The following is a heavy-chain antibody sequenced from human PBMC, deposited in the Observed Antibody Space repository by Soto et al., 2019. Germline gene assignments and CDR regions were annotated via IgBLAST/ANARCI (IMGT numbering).Heavy chain of an antibody. Sequence: QVQLVQSGAEVKKPGASVKVSCKASEYTFTNYAMHWVRQAPGQRLEWMGWINAGNGNTKYSQKFQGRVTITRDTSASTAYMELSSLRSEDTAVYYCARSSSWYVFDYWGQGTLVTVSS. CDR2: INAGNGNT. V-gene: IGHV1-3*01. CDR1: EYTFTNYA. CDR3: ARSSSWYVFDY. D-gene: IGHD6-13*01. J-gene: IGHJ4*02.